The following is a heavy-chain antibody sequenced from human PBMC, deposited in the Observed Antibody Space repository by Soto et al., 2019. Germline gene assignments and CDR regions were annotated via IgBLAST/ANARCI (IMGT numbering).Heavy chain of an antibody. J-gene: IGHJ4*02. V-gene: IGHV3-74*01. CDR3: LRDSHGDY. CDR2: IDHDGTT. Sequence: EVQLVESGGGLVQPGGSLRLSCAGSGFTFSNYWMHWVRQAPGKGLEWVSRIDHDGTTDYADSVRGRFTISRDNAENTLYLQMNSLRPEDTAVYYCLRDSHGDYWGQGTLVTVSS. CDR1: GFTFSNYW.